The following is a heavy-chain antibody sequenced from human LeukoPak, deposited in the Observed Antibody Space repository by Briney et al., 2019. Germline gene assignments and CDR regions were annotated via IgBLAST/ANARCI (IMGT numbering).Heavy chain of an antibody. Sequence: ASVKVSCKASGYTFTSYAMHWVRQAPGQRLEWMGWINAGNGNTKYSQEFQGRVTITRDTSASTAYMELSSLRSDDTAVYYCARAGHRKYYYDNAYDYWGQGTLVTVSS. CDR2: INAGNGNT. J-gene: IGHJ4*02. D-gene: IGHD3-22*01. V-gene: IGHV1-3*01. CDR1: GYTFTSYA. CDR3: ARAGHRKYYYDNAYDY.